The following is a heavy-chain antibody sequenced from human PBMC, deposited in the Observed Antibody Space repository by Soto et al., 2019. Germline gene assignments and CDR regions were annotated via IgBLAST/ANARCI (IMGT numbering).Heavy chain of an antibody. CDR2: FDPEDGET. V-gene: IGHV1-24*01. CDR1: GYTLTELS. J-gene: IGHJ3*02. CDR3: ATRPDIVVIPATSYAFDI. D-gene: IGHD2-2*01. Sequence: QVQLVQSGAEVKKPGASVKVSCKVSGYTLTELSMHWVRQAPGKGLEWMGGFDPEDGETIYAQKFQGRVTMTEDTSTDTAYMELSSLRSEDTAVYYCATRPDIVVIPATSYAFDIWGQGTMVTVSS.